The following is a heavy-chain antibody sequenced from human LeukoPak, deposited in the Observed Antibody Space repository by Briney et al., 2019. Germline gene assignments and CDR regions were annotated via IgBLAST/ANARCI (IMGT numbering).Heavy chain of an antibody. J-gene: IGHJ3*02. CDR1: GGSISDYY. CDR2: IYYSGST. Sequence: SETLSLTCTVSGGSISDYYWSWIRQPPGKGLEWIGYIYYSGSTNYTPSLKSRVTISINRSKNQFSLRLSSVTAADTAVYYCAGATSREAFDIWGQGTRVTVSS. V-gene: IGHV4-59*01. CDR3: AGATSREAFDI. D-gene: IGHD2-2*01.